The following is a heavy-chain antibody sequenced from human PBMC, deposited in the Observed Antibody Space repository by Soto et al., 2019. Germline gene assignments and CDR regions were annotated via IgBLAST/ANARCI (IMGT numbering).Heavy chain of an antibody. CDR3: ARGDAGGWFLDS. CDR1: GGSIASSGNF. V-gene: IGHV4-31*03. D-gene: IGHD6-19*01. Sequence: QVQLQESGPGLVKPSQTLSLTCTVSGGSIASSGNFWTWIRHHPGKGLEWLGYFVNSGTAYYTPSLKRRLSISIDTSKNHLSLSLTSLNAADTALYFCARGDAGGWFLDSWGQGTQVIVSS. J-gene: IGHJ4*02. CDR2: FVNSGTA.